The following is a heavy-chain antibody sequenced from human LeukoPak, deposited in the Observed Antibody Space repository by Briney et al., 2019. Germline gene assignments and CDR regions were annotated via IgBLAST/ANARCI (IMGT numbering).Heavy chain of an antibody. CDR2: IYYSGST. Sequence: SETLSLTCTVSGGSISSGGYYWSWIRQHPGKGLEWIGYIYYSGSTYYNLPLKSRVTISVDTSKNQFSLKLSSVTAADTAVYYCARDLFRGYGGKGDYYYYGMDVWGQGTTVTVSS. CDR1: GGSISSGGYY. D-gene: IGHD4-23*01. J-gene: IGHJ6*02. CDR3: ARDLFRGYGGKGDYYYYGMDV. V-gene: IGHV4-31*03.